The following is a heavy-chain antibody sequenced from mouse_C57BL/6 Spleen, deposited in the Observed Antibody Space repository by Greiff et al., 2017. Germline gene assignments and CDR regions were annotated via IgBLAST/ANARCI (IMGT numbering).Heavy chain of an antibody. CDR1: GFTFSDAW. V-gene: IGHV6-6*01. D-gene: IGHD2-4*01. CDR2: IRNKANNHAT. Sequence: EVKVEESGGGLVQPGGSMKLSCAASGFTFSDAWMDWVRQSPEKGLEWVAEIRNKANNHATYYAESVKGRFTIARDDSKSSVYLQMNSLRAEDTGIYYCTEAGYDYDPYAMYYWGQGTSVTVSS. CDR3: TEAGYDYDPYAMYY. J-gene: IGHJ4*01.